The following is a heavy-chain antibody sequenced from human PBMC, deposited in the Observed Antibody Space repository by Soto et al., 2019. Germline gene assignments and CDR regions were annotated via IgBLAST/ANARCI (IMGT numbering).Heavy chain of an antibody. V-gene: IGHV3-7*01. Sequence: VQLVESGGGLVQPGGSLRLSCAASGFSLSSYWMSWVRQAPGKGQEWVANMNQDGSESDYVGSVKGRFTFTRDNAKNSLYLQMNSLRAEDTAVYYCARLSTSAGRRDLACWGQGTLVTVSS. CDR3: ARLSTSAGRRDLAC. CDR1: GFSLSSYW. CDR2: MNQDGSES. J-gene: IGHJ4*02.